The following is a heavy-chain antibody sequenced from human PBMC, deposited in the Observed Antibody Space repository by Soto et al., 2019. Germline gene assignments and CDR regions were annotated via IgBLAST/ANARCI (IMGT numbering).Heavy chain of an antibody. CDR2: ISAYNGNI. V-gene: IGHV1-18*01. CDR3: ARSVSSWNLREVDP. J-gene: IGHJ5*02. Sequence: QVQLVQSGGEVKKPGASVKVSCKASAYTFTNYGISWVRQAPGQGLEWMGWISAYNGNINYAQKFRGRVTMTTDTSTSSAYLEVRSLRSADTAVYYCARSVSSWNLREVDPWGQGTLVTVSS. D-gene: IGHD6-13*01. CDR1: AYTFTNYG.